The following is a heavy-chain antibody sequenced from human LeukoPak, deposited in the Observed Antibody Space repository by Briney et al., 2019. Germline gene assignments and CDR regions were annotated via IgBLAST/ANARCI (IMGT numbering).Heavy chain of an antibody. J-gene: IGHJ4*02. D-gene: IGHD2-15*01. Sequence: ASVKVSCKASGYTFTSYHIQWVRQAPGQGLEWAGIINPNDGRTRYARKFQGRVTMTSDMSTSAVYMELSSLKSDDTAVYYCARKSIVALFDFWGQGTLVTVSS. CDR2: INPNDGRT. CDR3: ARKSIVALFDF. V-gene: IGHV1-46*01. CDR1: GYTFTSYH.